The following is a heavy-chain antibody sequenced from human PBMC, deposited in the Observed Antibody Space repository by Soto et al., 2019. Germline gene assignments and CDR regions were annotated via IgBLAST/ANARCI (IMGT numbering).Heavy chain of an antibody. CDR3: ARSPRSSPYFDY. Sequence: GESLTISCQCSGYTFSNFWIAWVRQLPGKGLEYMGIIYPGDSETRYSPSFHGKVTISADRSIGTAYLQWSSLEASDSAFYFCARSPRSSPYFDYWGQGALVTVSS. D-gene: IGHD6-13*01. CDR1: GYTFSNFW. J-gene: IGHJ4*02. V-gene: IGHV5-51*01. CDR2: IYPGDSET.